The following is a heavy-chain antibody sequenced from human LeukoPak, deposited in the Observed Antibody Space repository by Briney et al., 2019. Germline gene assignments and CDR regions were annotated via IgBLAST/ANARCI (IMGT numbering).Heavy chain of an antibody. V-gene: IGHV1-8*01. D-gene: IGHD2-2*01. Sequence: ASVKVSCKASGYTFTSYDINWVRQATGQGLEWMGWMNPNSGNTGYAQKFQGRVTMTRNTSISTAYMELRSLRSDDTAVYYCARDGGPGGYCSSTSCSNYYYYMDVWGKGTTVTVSS. CDR2: MNPNSGNT. CDR1: GYTFTSYD. J-gene: IGHJ6*03. CDR3: ARDGGPGGYCSSTSCSNYYYYMDV.